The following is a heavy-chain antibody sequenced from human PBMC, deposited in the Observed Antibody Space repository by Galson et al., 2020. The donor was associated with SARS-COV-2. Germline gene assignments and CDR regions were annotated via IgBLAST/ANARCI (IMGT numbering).Heavy chain of an antibody. Sequence: GGSLRLSCAASGFTFDDYAMHWVRQAPGNGLEWVSGISWNSGSIGYADSVKGRFTISRDNAKNSLYLQMNSLRAEDTALYYCAKDSVLTHDYGDSSFDNWGQGTLVTVSS. D-gene: IGHD4-17*01. CDR1: GFTFDDYA. V-gene: IGHV3-9*01. J-gene: IGHJ4*02. CDR3: AKDSVLTHDYGDSSFDN. CDR2: ISWNSGSI.